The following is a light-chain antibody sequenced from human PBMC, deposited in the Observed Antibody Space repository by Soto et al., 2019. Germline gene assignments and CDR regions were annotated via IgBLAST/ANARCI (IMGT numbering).Light chain of an antibody. J-gene: IGKJ2*01. V-gene: IGKV1-9*01. CDR2: AAS. CDR1: QGISSY. CDR3: QQLNSYPPYT. Sequence: DIQLTQYPSFLSASVGDRVTITCRASQGISSYLAWYQQKPGKAPKLLIYAASTLQSVVPSRFSGSGSGTEFTLTISSLQPEDFATYYCQQLNSYPPYTFGQGTKLEIK.